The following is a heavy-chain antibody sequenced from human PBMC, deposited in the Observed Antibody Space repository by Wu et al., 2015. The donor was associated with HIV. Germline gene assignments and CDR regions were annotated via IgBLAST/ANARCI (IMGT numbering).Heavy chain of an antibody. CDR3: ARVPPIATAGTPFDI. CDR1: GYTFSSYG. V-gene: IGHV1-69*13. Sequence: QIQLMQSGAEVKQPGASVKVSCKASGYTFSSYGVTWVRQAPGQGLEWMGRIIPVFGTSITAQSFQGRVTITADEVTNTAYMELSSLRSEDTAVYYCARVPPIATAGTPFDIWGQGTLVTVSS. CDR2: IIPVFGTS. D-gene: IGHD6-25*01. J-gene: IGHJ3*02.